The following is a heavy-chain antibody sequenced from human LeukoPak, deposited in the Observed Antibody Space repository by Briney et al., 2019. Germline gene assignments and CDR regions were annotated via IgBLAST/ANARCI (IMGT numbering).Heavy chain of an antibody. CDR1: GFTFSSYG. CDR3: AKDLYYYDSSGYFDY. V-gene: IGHV3-33*06. CDR2: IWYDGSNK. J-gene: IGHJ4*02. D-gene: IGHD3-22*01. Sequence: GRSLRLSCAASGFTFSSYGMHWVRQAPGEGLEWVAVIWYDGSNKYYADSVKGRFTISRDNSKNTLYLQMNSLRAEDTAVYYCAKDLYYYDSSGYFDYWGQGTLVTVSS.